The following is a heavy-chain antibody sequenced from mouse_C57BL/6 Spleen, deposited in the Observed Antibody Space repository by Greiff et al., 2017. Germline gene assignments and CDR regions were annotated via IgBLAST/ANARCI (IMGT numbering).Heavy chain of an antibody. CDR2: ISSGGDYI. Sequence: VESGEGLVKPGGSLKLSCAASGFTFSSYAMSWVRQTPEKRLEWVAYISSGGDYIYYADTVKGRFTISRDNARNTLYLQMSSLKSEDTAMYYGTRGEDYGKYYAMDYWGQGTSVTVSS. J-gene: IGHJ4*01. V-gene: IGHV5-9-1*02. CDR3: TRGEDYGKYYAMDY. CDR1: GFTFSSYA. D-gene: IGHD2-1*01.